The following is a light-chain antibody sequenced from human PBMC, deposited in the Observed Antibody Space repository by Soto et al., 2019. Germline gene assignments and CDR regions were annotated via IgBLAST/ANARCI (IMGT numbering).Light chain of an antibody. CDR3: QQYYSWPLT. J-gene: IGKJ4*01. CDR1: QGLTSY. V-gene: IGKV3-15*01. CDR2: GAS. Sequence: EIVKTQSPATLSVSPGERAAVSCRASQGLTSYLAWFQQKPGQAPSLLIYGASTRATGIPDRFSGSGSGTEFTLTMNSLQSEDFAVYFCQQYYSWPLTFGGGTKVEIK.